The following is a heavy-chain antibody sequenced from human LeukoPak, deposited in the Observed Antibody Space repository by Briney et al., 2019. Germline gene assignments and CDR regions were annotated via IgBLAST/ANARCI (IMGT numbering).Heavy chain of an antibody. CDR3: ARNWIAAAGIGNWFDP. J-gene: IGHJ5*02. V-gene: IGHV1-69*06. Sequence: SVKVSCKASGGTFSSYAISWVRQAPGQGLEWMGGIIPIFGTANYAQKFQGRVTITADKSTSTAYMELSSLRSEDTAVYYCARNWIAAAGIGNWFDPWGQGTLVTVSS. CDR1: GGTFSSYA. CDR2: IIPIFGTA. D-gene: IGHD6-13*01.